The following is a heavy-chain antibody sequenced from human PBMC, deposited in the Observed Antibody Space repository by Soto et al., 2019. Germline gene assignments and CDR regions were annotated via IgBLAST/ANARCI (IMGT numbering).Heavy chain of an antibody. CDR1: GDSISSSSYF. Sequence: SETLSLTCTVSGDSISSSSYFWGWIRQPPGKGLEWIGSIFYSGSTYYNPSLKSRVTISVDTSKNQFSLKVTSVTAADTALYYCARLENRAIAMLRGLIHYWGQGTLVTVSS. J-gene: IGHJ4*02. CDR3: ARLENRAIAMLRGLIHY. V-gene: IGHV4-39*01. CDR2: IFYSGST. D-gene: IGHD3-10*01.